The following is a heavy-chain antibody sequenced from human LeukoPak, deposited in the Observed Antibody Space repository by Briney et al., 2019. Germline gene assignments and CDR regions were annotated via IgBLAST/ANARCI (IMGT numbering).Heavy chain of an antibody. J-gene: IGHJ5*02. CDR1: GGSISSGDYY. V-gene: IGHV4-30-4*08. D-gene: IGHD6-19*01. CDR3: ARDPIEAVAGTSA. Sequence: SETLSLTFTVSGGSISSGDYYWSWIRQPPGKGLEWIGYIYYSGSIYYNPSLKSRVTISVDTSKNQFSLKLSSVTAADTAVYYCARDPIEAVAGTSAWGQGTLVTVSS. CDR2: IYYSGSI.